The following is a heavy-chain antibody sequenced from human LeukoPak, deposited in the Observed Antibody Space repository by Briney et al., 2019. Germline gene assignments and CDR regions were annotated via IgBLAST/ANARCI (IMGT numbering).Heavy chain of an antibody. CDR1: GGTFSSYA. CDR3: ARDYYGSGSYYNGDYYYYYMDV. J-gene: IGHJ6*03. D-gene: IGHD3-10*01. Sequence: GASVKVSCKASGGTFSSYAISWVRQAPGQGLEWMGGIIPIFGTANYAQKFQGRVTITADESTSTAYMELSSLRSEDTAVYYCARDYYGSGSYYNGDYYYYYMDVWGKGTTVTISS. CDR2: IIPIFGTA. V-gene: IGHV1-69*13.